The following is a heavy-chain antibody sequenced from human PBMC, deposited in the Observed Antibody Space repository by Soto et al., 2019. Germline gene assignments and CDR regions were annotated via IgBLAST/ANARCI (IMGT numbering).Heavy chain of an antibody. J-gene: IGHJ6*02. V-gene: IGHV1-69*13. CDR2: IIPIFGTA. Sequence: ASVKVSCKASGGTFSSYAISWVRQAPGQGLEWMGGIIPIFGTANYAQKFQGRVTITADESTSTAYMELSSLRSEDTAVYYCANRGGYSNFYYYYYGMDVWGQGTTVTVSS. D-gene: IGHD4-4*01. CDR1: GGTFSSYA. CDR3: ANRGGYSNFYYYYYGMDV.